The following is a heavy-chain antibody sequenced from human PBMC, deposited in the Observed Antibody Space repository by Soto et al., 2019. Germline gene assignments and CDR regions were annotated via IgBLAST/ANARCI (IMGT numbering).Heavy chain of an antibody. CDR3: TRGEYYYASGSYYPFDY. J-gene: IGHJ4*01. CDR1: GIFFSGST. V-gene: IGHV3-73*01. CDR2: IRTKANNYAT. D-gene: IGHD3-10*01. Sequence: GGSLRLSCAASGIFFSGSTMHWVGQASEKGLEWVGRIRTKANNYATAYTASVKGRFTISRDDSKNTAYLQMNSLTTEDTAVYYCTRGEYYYASGSYYPFDYWGHGILVTVS.